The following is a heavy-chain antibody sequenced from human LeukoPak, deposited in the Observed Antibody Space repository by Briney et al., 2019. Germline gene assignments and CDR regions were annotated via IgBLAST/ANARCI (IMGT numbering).Heavy chain of an antibody. J-gene: IGHJ4*02. Sequence: PGGSLRLSCAASGFTFSSYSMNWVRQAPGKGLEWVANIKQDGGEKYYVDSVKGRFTISRDNAKNSLYLQMNSLRAEDTAVYYCARDKVVGATNFDYWGQGTLVTVSS. CDR2: IKQDGGEK. V-gene: IGHV3-7*01. CDR3: ARDKVVGATNFDY. D-gene: IGHD1-26*01. CDR1: GFTFSSYS.